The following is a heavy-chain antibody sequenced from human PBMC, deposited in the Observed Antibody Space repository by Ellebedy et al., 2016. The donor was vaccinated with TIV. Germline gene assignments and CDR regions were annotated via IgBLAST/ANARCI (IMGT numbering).Heavy chain of an antibody. V-gene: IGHV4-30-2*01. J-gene: IGHJ2*01. CDR2: IYHSGST. Sequence: SETLSLXXAVSGGSISCGGYSWSWIRQPPGKGLEWIGYIYHSGSTYYNPSLKSRVTISVDRSKNQFSLKLSSVTAADTAVYYCARVNCGGDCYSRARINWYFDLWGRGTLVTVSS. CDR3: ARVNCGGDCYSRARINWYFDL. D-gene: IGHD2-21*02. CDR1: GGSISCGGYS.